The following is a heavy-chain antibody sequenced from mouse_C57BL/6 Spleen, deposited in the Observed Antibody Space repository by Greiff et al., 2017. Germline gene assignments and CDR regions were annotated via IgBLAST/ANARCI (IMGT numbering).Heavy chain of an antibody. CDR3: ARHASFITTVDYAMDY. D-gene: IGHD1-1*01. V-gene: IGHV5-9*01. J-gene: IGHJ4*01. CDR1: GFTFSSYT. Sequence: DVHLVESGGGLVKPGGSLKLSCAASGFTFSSYTMSWVRQTPEKRLEWVATISGGGGNTYYPDSVKGRFTISRDNAKNTLYLQMSSLRSEDTALYYCARHASFITTVDYAMDYWGQGTSVTVSS. CDR2: ISGGGGNT.